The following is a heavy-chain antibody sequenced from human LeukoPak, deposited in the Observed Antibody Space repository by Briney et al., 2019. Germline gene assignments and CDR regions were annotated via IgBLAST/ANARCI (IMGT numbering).Heavy chain of an antibody. Sequence: GGSLRLSCTASGFTFSTSGIHWVRQAPGKGLEWVAVISYDGSTNSFADSVKVRFTRPRDNSKNTSYLQMNPLRAENAGVYYWGEGWGGPHSIDEWGQGSSVTV. J-gene: IGHJ4*02. CDR1: GFTFSTSG. V-gene: IGHV3-30*18. CDR2: ISYDGSTN. D-gene: IGHD3-16*01. CDR3: GEGWGGPHSIDE.